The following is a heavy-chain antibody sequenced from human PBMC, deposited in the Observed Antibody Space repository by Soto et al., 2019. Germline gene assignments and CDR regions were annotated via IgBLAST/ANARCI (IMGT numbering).Heavy chain of an antibody. CDR2: INHSGST. J-gene: IGHJ4*02. CDR3: AGAPSYYDFWSGYKTKYYFDY. D-gene: IGHD3-3*01. CDR1: GGSFSGYY. Sequence: SETLSLTCAVYGGSFSGYYWSWIRQPPGKGLEWIGEINHSGSTNYNPSLKSRVTISVDTSKNQFSLKLSSVTAADTAVYYCAGAPSYYDFWSGYKTKYYFDYWGQGTLVTVSS. V-gene: IGHV4-34*01.